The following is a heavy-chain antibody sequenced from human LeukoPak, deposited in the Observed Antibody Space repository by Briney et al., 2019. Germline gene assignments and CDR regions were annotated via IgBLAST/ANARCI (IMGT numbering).Heavy chain of an antibody. D-gene: IGHD6-19*01. Sequence: GGSLRLSCAASGFTFSSYWMSWVRQAPGKGLEWVANIKQDGSEKYYVDSVKGRFTISRDNAKNSLYLQMTSLRVEDTAVYYCAREVTGYKSGQKYSWFDPWGQGTLVTVSS. J-gene: IGHJ5*02. CDR2: IKQDGSEK. CDR1: GFTFSSYW. V-gene: IGHV3-7*01. CDR3: AREVTGYKSGQKYSWFDP.